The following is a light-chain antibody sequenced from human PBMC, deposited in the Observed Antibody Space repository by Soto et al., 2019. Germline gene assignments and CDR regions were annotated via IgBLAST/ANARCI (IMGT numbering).Light chain of an antibody. CDR3: QQGHNWPLT. J-gene: IGKJ2*01. CDR2: GAS. V-gene: IGKV3-15*01. CDR1: QSISSE. Sequence: EIVMTQSPATLSVSPGESATLSCRASQSISSELAWYQQKPGQPPRLLTYGASTRATGVPARFTGSGSGSDFTLTVSGLLSEDFAVYYCQQGHNWPLTFGQGTRLEI.